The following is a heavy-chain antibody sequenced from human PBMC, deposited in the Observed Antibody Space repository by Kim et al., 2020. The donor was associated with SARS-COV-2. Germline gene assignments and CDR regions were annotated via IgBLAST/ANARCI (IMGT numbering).Heavy chain of an antibody. D-gene: IGHD1-1*01. CDR2: IYTSGST. Sequence: SETLSLTCTVSGGSISSYYWSWIRQPAGKGLEWIGRIYTSGSTNYNPSLKSRVTMSVDTSKNQFSLKLSSVTAADTAVYYCATTRPYYYYYYGMDVWGQGTTVTVSS. J-gene: IGHJ6*02. CDR3: ATTRPYYYYYYGMDV. V-gene: IGHV4-4*07. CDR1: GGSISSYY.